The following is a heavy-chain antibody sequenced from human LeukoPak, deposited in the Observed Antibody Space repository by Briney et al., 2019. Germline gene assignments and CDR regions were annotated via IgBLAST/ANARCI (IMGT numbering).Heavy chain of an antibody. D-gene: IGHD3-22*01. Sequence: ASVKVSCKAPGGTFSSYAISWVRQAPGQGLEWMGRIIPIFGTANYAQKFQGRVTITTDESTSTAYMELSSLRSEDTAVYYCARGRTYYYDSSGYGAFDIWGQGTMVTVSS. CDR1: GGTFSSYA. V-gene: IGHV1-69*05. CDR3: ARGRTYYYDSSGYGAFDI. CDR2: IIPIFGTA. J-gene: IGHJ3*02.